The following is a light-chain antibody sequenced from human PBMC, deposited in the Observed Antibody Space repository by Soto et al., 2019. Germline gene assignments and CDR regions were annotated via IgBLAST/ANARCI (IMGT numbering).Light chain of an antibody. CDR2: AAS. CDR3: KQSYSSPPT. CDR1: QSISNH. J-gene: IGKJ1*01. Sequence: QITQSPSSLSGSVEDRVIITFPSSQSISNHLNWYQQTPGKAPKLLIFAASSLQGGVPSRFSGSRSGPDFTLAISSLQTEDFATYSCKQSYSSPPTFGQGTKVDIK. V-gene: IGKV1-39*01.